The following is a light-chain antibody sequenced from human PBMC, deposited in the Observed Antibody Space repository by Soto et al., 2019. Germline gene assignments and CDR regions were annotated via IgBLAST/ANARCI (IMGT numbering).Light chain of an antibody. J-gene: IGKJ1*01. Sequence: IQMTQSPSTLSASVGDRVTITCRASQSISIWLAWYQQKPGKAPKLLIHKASSLESEVPSRFSGSGSGTEFTLTINILPPDVSATYYCQQYNSDSTFGQGTKVEIK. CDR3: QQYNSDST. V-gene: IGKV1-5*03. CDR1: QSISIW. CDR2: KAS.